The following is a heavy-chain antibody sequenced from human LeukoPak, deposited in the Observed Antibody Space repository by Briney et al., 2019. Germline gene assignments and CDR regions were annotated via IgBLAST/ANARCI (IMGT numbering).Heavy chain of an antibody. J-gene: IGHJ4*02. Sequence: PSETLSVTCTVSGGSISSYYWSWIRQPAGKGLEWIGRIYTSGSTNYNPSLKSRVTMSVDTSKNQFSLKLSSVTAADTAVYYCARLNYYDSSGYYFKEYYFDYWGQGTLVTVSS. CDR2: IYTSGST. CDR3: ARLNYYDSSGYYFKEYYFDY. CDR1: GGSISSYY. D-gene: IGHD3-22*01. V-gene: IGHV4-4*07.